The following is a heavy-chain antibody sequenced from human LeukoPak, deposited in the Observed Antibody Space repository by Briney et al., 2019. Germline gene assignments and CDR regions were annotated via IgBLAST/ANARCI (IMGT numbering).Heavy chain of an antibody. CDR1: GFTFSSYA. D-gene: IGHD3-3*01. CDR2: ISYDGSNK. V-gene: IGHV3-30-3*01. J-gene: IGHJ5*02. Sequence: PGGSLRLSCAASGFTFSSYAMHWVRQAPGKGLEWVAVISYDGSNKYYADSVKGRFTISRGNSKNTLYLQMNSLRAEDTAVYYCAKDGGDYDFWSGYFIGLLDPWGQGTLVTVSS. CDR3: AKDGGDYDFWSGYFIGLLDP.